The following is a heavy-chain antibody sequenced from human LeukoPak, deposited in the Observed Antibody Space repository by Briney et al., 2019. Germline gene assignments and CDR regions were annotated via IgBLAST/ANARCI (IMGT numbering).Heavy chain of an antibody. V-gene: IGHV3-30*18. D-gene: IGHD1-26*01. Sequence: PGGSLRLSCAASGFTFSSYGMHWVRQAPGKGLEWVAVISYDGSNKYYADSVKGRLTISRDNSKNTLYLQMNSLRAEDTAVYYCAKGFVGMGAKDYWGQGTLVTVSS. CDR2: ISYDGSNK. CDR1: GFTFSSYG. CDR3: AKGFVGMGAKDY. J-gene: IGHJ4*02.